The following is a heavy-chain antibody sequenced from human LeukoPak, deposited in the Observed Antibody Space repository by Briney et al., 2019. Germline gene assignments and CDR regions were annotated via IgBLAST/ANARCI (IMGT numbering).Heavy chain of an antibody. CDR3: ARAPGGYYDTSGYPFDY. CDR1: GFTFSSYA. J-gene: IGHJ4*02. Sequence: GRSLRLSCAASGFTFSSYALSWVRQAPGKGLEWVSAISGSGGSTNYADSVKGRFTISRDNSKNTLYLQMNSLRAEDTAVYYCARAPGGYYDTSGYPFDYWGQGTLVTVSS. D-gene: IGHD3-22*01. CDR2: ISGSGGST. V-gene: IGHV3-23*01.